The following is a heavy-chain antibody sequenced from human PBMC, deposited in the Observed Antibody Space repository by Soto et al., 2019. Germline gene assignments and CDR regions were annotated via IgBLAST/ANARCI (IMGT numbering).Heavy chain of an antibody. D-gene: IGHD5-12*01. CDR2: IRSKAYGRTT. CDR3: TRDGRYSGYPPPAF. J-gene: IGHJ4*02. V-gene: IGHV3-49*05. CDR1: GFTFSDYT. Sequence: NPGGSLRLSCTASGFTFSDYTMSWFRQAPGKGLEWVGFIRSKAYGRTTEHAASVKGRFTISRDDSKSIAYLQMNSLKAEDTAVYHCTRDGRYSGYPPPAFWGQGTLVTVSS.